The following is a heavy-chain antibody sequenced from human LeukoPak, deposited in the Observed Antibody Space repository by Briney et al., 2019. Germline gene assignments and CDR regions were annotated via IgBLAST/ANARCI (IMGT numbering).Heavy chain of an antibody. J-gene: IGHJ5*02. V-gene: IGHV4-4*09. Sequence: PSETLSLTCSVSGGFNTHYYWSWIRQPPGKGLEWIGYIYHSGSTYYNPSLKSRVTISVDRSKNQFSLKLSSVTAADTAVYYCARVSTTIPNWFDPWGQGTLVTVSS. CDR2: IYHSGST. CDR1: GGFNTHYY. D-gene: IGHD3-9*01. CDR3: ARVSTTIPNWFDP.